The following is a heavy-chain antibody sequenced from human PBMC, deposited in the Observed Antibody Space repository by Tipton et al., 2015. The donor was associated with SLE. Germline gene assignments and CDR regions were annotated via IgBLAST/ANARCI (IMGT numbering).Heavy chain of an antibody. CDR2: IYYSGST. CDR1: GGSISSGGYY. D-gene: IGHD3-3*01. V-gene: IGHV4-31*03. CDR3: ARAFGDFWSGYPGAFDI. Sequence: TLSLTCTVAGGSISSGGYYWSWIRQHPGKGLEWIGYIYYSGSTYYNPSLKSRVTISVDTSKNQFSLKLSPVTAADTAVYYCARAFGDFWSGYPGAFDIWGQGTMVTVSS. J-gene: IGHJ3*02.